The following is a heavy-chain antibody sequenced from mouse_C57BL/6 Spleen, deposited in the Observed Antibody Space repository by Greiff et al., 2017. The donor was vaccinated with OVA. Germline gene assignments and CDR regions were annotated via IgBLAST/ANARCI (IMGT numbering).Heavy chain of an antibody. J-gene: IGHJ3*01. D-gene: IGHD2-3*01. V-gene: IGHV1-82*01. CDR1: GYAFSSSW. Sequence: VQLQQSGPELVKPGASVKISCKASGYAFSSSWMNWVKQRPGKGLEWIGRIYPGDGDTNYNGKFKGKATLTADKSSSTAYMQLISLTSEDSAVYVCAKDPSDGYSFADWGQGTPVTVSA. CDR2: IYPGDGDT. CDR3: AKDPSDGYSFAD.